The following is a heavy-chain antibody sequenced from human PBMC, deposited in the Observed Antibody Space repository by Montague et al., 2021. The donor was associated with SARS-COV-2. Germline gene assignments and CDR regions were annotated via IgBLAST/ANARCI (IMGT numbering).Heavy chain of an antibody. CDR3: ATEMPAYDVFDI. CDR2: IYNTGRT. Sequence: ETLSLTCTVSGGSVTSGDYYWTWIRQPPGKGLEWIGYIYNTGRTXYNPSLKSRVTISMDTSKNQFSLKVDSVSAADTAVYYCATEMPAYDVFDIWGQGTMVTVSS. CDR1: GGSVTSGDYY. V-gene: IGHV4-61*08. D-gene: IGHD2-2*01. J-gene: IGHJ3*02.